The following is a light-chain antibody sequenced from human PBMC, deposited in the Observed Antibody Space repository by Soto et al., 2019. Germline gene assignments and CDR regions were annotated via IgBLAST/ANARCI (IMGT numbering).Light chain of an antibody. CDR3: KSYAGSNTYV. CDR2: EVV. V-gene: IGLV2-8*01. J-gene: IGLJ1*01. Sequence: QSALTQPPSASGSPGQSVTISCTGTKSDIGVYDFVSWYQHHPGKAPRLIIYEVVQRPSGVLDRFSGSKSGNTASLTVSGPQAADEADYFCKSYAGSNTYVFGSGTKSPS. CDR1: KSDIGVYDF.